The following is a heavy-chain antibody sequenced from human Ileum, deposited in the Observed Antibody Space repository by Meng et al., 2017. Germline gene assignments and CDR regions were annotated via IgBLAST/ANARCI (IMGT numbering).Heavy chain of an antibody. V-gene: IGHV4-59*08. D-gene: IGHD2-21*01. CDR3: ARLIAGAPNNWFGP. J-gene: IGHJ5*02. CDR2: VYDSGST. Sequence: QVQLQESGPGLVKPSETLSLTCTVSGGSLTSYDWSWIRQAPGQGLEWIGYVYDSGSTNYNPSLRSRLSISVDESKNQFSLKLSSVTAADTAVYYCARLIAGAPNNWFGPWGQGTLVTVSS. CDR1: GGSLTSYD.